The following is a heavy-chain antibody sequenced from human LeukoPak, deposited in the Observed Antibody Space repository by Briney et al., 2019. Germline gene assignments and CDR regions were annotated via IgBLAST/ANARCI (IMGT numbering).Heavy chain of an antibody. D-gene: IGHD6-6*01. V-gene: IGHV3-53*05. CDR1: GFTASSNY. CDR3: ARDTPPSIAARYYYYYYMDV. Sequence: PGGSLRLSCAASGFTASSNYMSWVRQAPGKGLEWVSVIYSGGSTYYADSVKGRFTISRDNSKNTLYLQMNSLRSEDTAVYYCARDTPPSIAARYYYYYYMDVWGKGTTVTVSS. CDR2: IYSGGST. J-gene: IGHJ6*03.